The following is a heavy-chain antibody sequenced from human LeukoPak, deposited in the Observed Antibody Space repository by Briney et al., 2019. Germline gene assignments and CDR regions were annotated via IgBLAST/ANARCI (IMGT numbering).Heavy chain of an antibody. CDR2: IYYSGST. D-gene: IGHD5-24*01. Sequence: SETLSLTCTVSGGSISSSSYYWGWIRQPPGKGLEWIWSIYYSGSTYYNPSLKSRVTISVDTSKNQFSLKLSSVTAADTAVYYCARDCVEMATIGDYYYGMDVWGQGTTVTVSS. J-gene: IGHJ6*02. CDR1: GGSISSSSYY. CDR3: ARDCVEMATIGDYYYGMDV. V-gene: IGHV4-39*02.